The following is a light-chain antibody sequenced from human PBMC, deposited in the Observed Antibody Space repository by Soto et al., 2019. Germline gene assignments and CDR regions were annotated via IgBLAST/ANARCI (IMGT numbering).Light chain of an antibody. J-gene: IGLJ1*01. CDR2: DVS. CDR3: CSYAGSNTFYV. CDR1: SRDVGTYSY. Sequence: QSALTQPRSVSGSPGQSVTISCTGTSRDVGTYSYVSWYQQHPGKAPKLIIYDVSKRPSGVPDRFSGSRSGNTASLTISGLQADDEADYSCCSYAGSNTFYVVGTGTKAAVL. V-gene: IGLV2-11*01.